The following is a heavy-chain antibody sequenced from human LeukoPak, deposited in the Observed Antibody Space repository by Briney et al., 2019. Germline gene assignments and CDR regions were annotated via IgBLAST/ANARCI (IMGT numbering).Heavy chain of an antibody. J-gene: IGHJ4*02. CDR2: INHSGST. CDR1: GGSFSGYY. D-gene: IGHD5-18*01. V-gene: IGHV4-34*01. Sequence: PSETLSLTCAVYGGSFSGYYWSWIRQPPGKGLEWIGEINHSGSTNYNPSLKSRVTISVDTSKNQFSLKLSSVTAADTAVYYCAREGYSYGPFDYWGQGTLVTVSS. CDR3: AREGYSYGPFDY.